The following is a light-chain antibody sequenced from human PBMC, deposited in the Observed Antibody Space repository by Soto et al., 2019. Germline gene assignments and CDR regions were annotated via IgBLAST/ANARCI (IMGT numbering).Light chain of an antibody. CDR2: GAS. Sequence: VVMTQSPASLSVSPGERVTLSCRASQSVDGDLAWFQQKPGQAPRLLMSGASTRAAGIPDRFSGSGSGTDLSLTISSLQSDDVAADYCQQYHQWPRTFGRGTKVENK. CDR3: QQYHQWPRT. CDR1: QSVDGD. J-gene: IGKJ1*01. V-gene: IGKV3-15*01.